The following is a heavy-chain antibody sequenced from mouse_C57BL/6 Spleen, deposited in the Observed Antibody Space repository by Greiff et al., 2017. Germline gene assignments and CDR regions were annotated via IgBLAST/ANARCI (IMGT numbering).Heavy chain of an antibody. D-gene: IGHD2-2*01. CDR1: GYAFSSSW. J-gene: IGHJ4*01. CDR2: IYPGDGDT. CDR3: ARFWLPTMDY. V-gene: IGHV1-82*01. Sequence: QVQLQQSGPELVKPGASVKISCKASGYAFSSSWMNWVKQRPGKGLEWIGRIYPGDGDTNYNGKFKGKATLTADKSSSTAYMQLSSLTSEDSAVYFCARFWLPTMDYWGQGTSVTVSS.